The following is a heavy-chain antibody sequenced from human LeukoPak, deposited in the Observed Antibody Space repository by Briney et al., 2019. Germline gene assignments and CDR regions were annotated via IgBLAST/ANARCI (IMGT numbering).Heavy chain of an antibody. CDR3: ARVTYGSGTYGAFDY. V-gene: IGHV3-21*04. J-gene: IGHJ4*02. D-gene: IGHD3-10*01. Sequence: GGSLRLSCAASGFTFSSYSMNWVRQAPGKGLEWVSSISTSSSYIHYADSVKGRFTISRDNSKNTLYLQMNSLRAEDTAVYYCARVTYGSGTYGAFDYWGQGTLVTVSS. CDR1: GFTFSSYS. CDR2: ISTSSSYI.